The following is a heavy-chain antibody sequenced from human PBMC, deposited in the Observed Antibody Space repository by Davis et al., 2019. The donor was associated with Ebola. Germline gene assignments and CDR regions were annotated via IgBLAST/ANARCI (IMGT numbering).Heavy chain of an antibody. CDR3: ARDRIVVVPAALYYYYYGMDV. CDR1: GFTFSSYA. Sequence: GGSLRLSCAASGFTFSSYAMSWVRQAPGKGLEWVSLISGSGNYIYYADSVKGRFTISRDNAKNSLYLQMNSLRAEDTAVYYCARDRIVVVPAALYYYYYGMDVWGQGTTVTVSS. CDR2: ISGSGNYI. J-gene: IGHJ6*02. D-gene: IGHD2-2*01. V-gene: IGHV3-21*01.